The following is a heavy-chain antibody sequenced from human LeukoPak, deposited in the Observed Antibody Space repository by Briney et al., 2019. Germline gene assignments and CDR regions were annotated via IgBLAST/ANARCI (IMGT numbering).Heavy chain of an antibody. Sequence: SETLSLACTVSGGSISSYYWSWIRQPPGKGLEWIGYIYYSGSTNYNPSLKSRVTISVDTSKNQFSLKLSSVTAADTAVYYCARHPLRWYLDYGGQGTLVTVSS. CDR3: ARHPLRWYLDY. D-gene: IGHD4-23*01. J-gene: IGHJ4*02. CDR1: GGSISSYY. CDR2: IYYSGST. V-gene: IGHV4-59*08.